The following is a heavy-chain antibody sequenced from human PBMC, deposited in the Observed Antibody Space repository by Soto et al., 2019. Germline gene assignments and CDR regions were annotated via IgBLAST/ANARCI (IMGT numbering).Heavy chain of an antibody. CDR2: ISGSGTPI. J-gene: IGHJ4*02. CDR1: GFSFSSYE. D-gene: IGHD1-7*01. V-gene: IGHV3-48*03. Sequence: SLRLSCAASGFSFSSYEMNWVRQAPGKGLEWISYISGSGTPIYYAASVKGRFTISRDNAKNSLYLQMSSLRAEDTAFYYCATKLSGTTYFGYWGQGALVTVPS. CDR3: ATKLSGTTYFGY.